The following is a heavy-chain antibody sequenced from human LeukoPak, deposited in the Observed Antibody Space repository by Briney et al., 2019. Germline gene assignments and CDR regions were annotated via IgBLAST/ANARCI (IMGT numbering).Heavy chain of an antibody. CDR3: ARGAPSSSLYYYYMDV. J-gene: IGHJ6*03. CDR2: IIPIFGTV. CDR1: GGTFSSYA. Sequence: ASVKVSCKASGGTFSSYAISWVRQAPGQGLEWMGGIIPIFGTVNYAQKFQGRVTITTDESTSTAYMELSSLRSEDTAVYYCARGAPSSSLYYYYMDVWGKGTTVTVSS. D-gene: IGHD6-6*01. V-gene: IGHV1-69*05.